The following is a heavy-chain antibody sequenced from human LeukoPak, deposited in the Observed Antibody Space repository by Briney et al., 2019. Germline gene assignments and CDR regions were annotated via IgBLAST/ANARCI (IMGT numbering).Heavy chain of an antibody. D-gene: IGHD6-19*01. J-gene: IGHJ4*02. V-gene: IGHV3-53*01. CDR1: GFSVSNKY. CDR3: AGGQMFTSGGFDD. CDR2: IYTGGDT. Sequence: PGESLRLSCAASGFSVSNKYMSWVRQAPGKGLEWVSVIYTGGDTYYADSVRGRFTISRDNSKNTVNLQMNSLRAGDTALYYCAGGQMFTSGGFDDWGQGTLVTVSS.